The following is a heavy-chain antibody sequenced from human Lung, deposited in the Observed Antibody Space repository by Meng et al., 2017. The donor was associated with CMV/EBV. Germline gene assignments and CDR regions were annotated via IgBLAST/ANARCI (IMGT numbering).Heavy chain of an antibody. D-gene: IGHD3-22*01. CDR2: IYPGDSNI. CDR3: ARLDYLDSGGSYSRYHWFDP. J-gene: IGHJ5*02. Sequence: NYWIAWVRRVPGKGLEWMGMIYPGDSNIRYSPSFQGQVTFSADKSISTAYLQWTSLKASDTAMYYCARLDYLDSGGSYSRYHWFDPWGQGALVTVSS. CDR1: NYW. V-gene: IGHV5-51*01.